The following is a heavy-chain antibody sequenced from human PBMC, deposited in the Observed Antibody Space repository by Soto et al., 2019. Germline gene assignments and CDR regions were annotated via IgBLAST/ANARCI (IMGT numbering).Heavy chain of an antibody. Sequence: GGSLRLSCAASGFTFSNAWMSWVRQAPGKGLEWVGRIKSKTDGGTTDYAAPVKGRFTISRDDSKNTLYLQMNSLKTEDTAVYYCTTLVLLWFGELVDYWGQGTLVTVSS. CDR3: TTLVLLWFGELVDY. V-gene: IGHV3-15*01. J-gene: IGHJ4*02. CDR2: IKSKTDGGTT. CDR1: GFTFSNAW. D-gene: IGHD3-10*01.